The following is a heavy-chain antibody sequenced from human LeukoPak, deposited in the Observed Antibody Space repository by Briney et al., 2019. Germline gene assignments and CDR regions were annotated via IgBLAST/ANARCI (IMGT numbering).Heavy chain of an antibody. Sequence: SETLSLTCAVYGGSFSGYYWSWIRQPPGKGLEWIGEINHSGGTNYNPSLKSRVTISVDTSKNQFSLKLSSVTAADTAVYYCARGYGTSDYWGQGTLVTVSS. J-gene: IGHJ4*02. CDR1: GGSFSGYY. D-gene: IGHD4-17*01. V-gene: IGHV4-34*01. CDR3: ARGYGTSDY. CDR2: INHSGGT.